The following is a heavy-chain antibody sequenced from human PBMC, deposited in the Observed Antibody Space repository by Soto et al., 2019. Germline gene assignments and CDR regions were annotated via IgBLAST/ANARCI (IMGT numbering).Heavy chain of an antibody. Sequence: SETLSLTCTVSGGSISRYYWSWIRQPPGKGLEWIGYIYYSGSTSYNPSLKSRVTISVDTSKNQFSLKLSSVTAADTAVYHCARVRQIYGSGSTLVDVWGQGTLVTVSS. CDR3: ARVRQIYGSGSTLVDV. J-gene: IGHJ4*02. V-gene: IGHV4-59*01. D-gene: IGHD3-10*01. CDR1: GGSISRYY. CDR2: IYYSGST.